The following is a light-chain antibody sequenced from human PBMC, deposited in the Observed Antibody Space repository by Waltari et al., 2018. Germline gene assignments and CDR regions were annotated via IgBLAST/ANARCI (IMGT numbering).Light chain of an antibody. CDR2: AAS. V-gene: IGKV3-15*01. J-gene: IGKJ5*01. CDR1: QSVSSN. CDR3: QQYNNWPPSIT. Sequence: EIVMTQSPASLSVSPGERATLSCRPSQSVSSNLAWYQQKPGQAPSLLIYAASTRATGIPARFSGGGSGTEFTLTISSLQSEDFAVYYCQQYNNWPPSITFGQGTRLEIK.